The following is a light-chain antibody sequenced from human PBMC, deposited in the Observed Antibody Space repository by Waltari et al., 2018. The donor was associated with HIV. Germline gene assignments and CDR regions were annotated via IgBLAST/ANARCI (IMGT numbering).Light chain of an antibody. CDR1: TGAVTSSSY. CDR3: LLYYGGRQPTWV. Sequence: VVTQEPSLTVSQGGTVTLTCTSSTGAVTSSSYASWFQQRPGQAPRPLIYSADKRHSWTPDHFSGSLLGAKAALTLFGAQPEDEADYFCLLYYGGRQPTWVFGGGTKLTV. V-gene: IGLV7-43*01. CDR2: SAD. J-gene: IGLJ3*02.